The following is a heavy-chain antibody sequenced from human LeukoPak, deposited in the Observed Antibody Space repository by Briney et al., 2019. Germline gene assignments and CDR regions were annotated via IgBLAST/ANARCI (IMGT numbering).Heavy chain of an antibody. CDR2: IYPGDSDT. D-gene: IGHD2-15*01. V-gene: IGHV5-51*01. J-gene: IGHJ5*02. CDR1: GYSFTSYW. Sequence: GESLKISCKGSGYSFTSYWIGWVRQMPGKGLEWMGIIYPGDSDTRYSPSFQGQVTISADKSISTAYLQWSSLKASDTAMYYCAIGAGYCSGGSCWFDPWGQGTLVTVSS. CDR3: AIGAGYCSGGSCWFDP.